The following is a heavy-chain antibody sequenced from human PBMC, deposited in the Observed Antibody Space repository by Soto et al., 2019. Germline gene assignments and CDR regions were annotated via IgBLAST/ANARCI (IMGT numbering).Heavy chain of an antibody. CDR1: GFTFDTYG. CDR3: ARVTPGNNLYYFSGLDV. D-gene: IGHD1-1*01. V-gene: IGHV3-30-3*01. Sequence: PGGSLRLSCVASGFTFDTYGVHWVRQAPGKGLQWVALISYGGSNTYYADSVRGRFTISRDNSKNTLYLQINALRPEDTGVYYCARVTPGNNLYYFSGLDVWGQGTSVTVSS. J-gene: IGHJ6*02. CDR2: ISYGGSNT.